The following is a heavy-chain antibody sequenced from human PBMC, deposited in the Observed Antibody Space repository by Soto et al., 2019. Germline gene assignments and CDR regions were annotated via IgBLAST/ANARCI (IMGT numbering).Heavy chain of an antibody. CDR3: ARGSTITIFGVDHNWYDP. CDR2: ISSIGSTL. Sequence: LMLSCAASCIHFTHYATNRVRYVPDKGTEWVSYISSIGSTLYYSAPVKGRFTISRENATNSLYLQMNSRRAEDTAVYYSARGSTITIFGVDHNWYDPWGQG. J-gene: IGHJ5*02. CDR1: CIHFTHYA. D-gene: IGHD3-3*01. V-gene: IGHV3-48*03.